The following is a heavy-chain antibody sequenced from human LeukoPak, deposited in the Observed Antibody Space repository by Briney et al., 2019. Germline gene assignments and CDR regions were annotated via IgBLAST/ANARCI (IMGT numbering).Heavy chain of an antibody. D-gene: IGHD4-17*01. CDR1: GFTFSSYW. Sequence: GGSLRLSCVVSGFTFSSYWMHWVRQAPGKGLVWVSRISSDGTSTSYADSVKGRFTISRDNAKNTLYLQMNSLRAEDTAVYHCTRVHYGDYVDYWGQGTLVTVSS. J-gene: IGHJ4*02. CDR2: ISSDGTST. V-gene: IGHV3-74*01. CDR3: TRVHYGDYVDY.